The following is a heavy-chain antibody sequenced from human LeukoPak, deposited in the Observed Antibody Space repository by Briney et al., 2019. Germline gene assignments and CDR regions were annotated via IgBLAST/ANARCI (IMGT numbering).Heavy chain of an antibody. CDR3: ARVSIQLWFTFDY. CDR1: GFTVSSNY. D-gene: IGHD5-18*01. Sequence: GGSLRLSCAASGFTVSSNYMSWVRQAPGKGLEWVSVIYSGGSTYYADSVKGRFTISRDNSKNTLYLQMNSLRAEDTGVYYCARVSIQLWFTFDYWGQGTLVTVSS. V-gene: IGHV3-53*01. J-gene: IGHJ4*02. CDR2: IYSGGST.